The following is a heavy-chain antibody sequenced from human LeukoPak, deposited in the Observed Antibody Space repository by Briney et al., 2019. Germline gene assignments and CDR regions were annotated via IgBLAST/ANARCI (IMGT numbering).Heavy chain of an antibody. V-gene: IGHV1-69*13. J-gene: IGHJ4*02. D-gene: IGHD5-24*01. Sequence: EASVKVSCKASGGTFSSYAISWVRQAPGQGLEWMGGIIPIFGTANYAQKFQGRVTITADESTSTAYMELSSLRSEDTAVYYCARGGDGYNLGYFDYWGQGTLVTVSS. CDR3: ARGGDGYNLGYFDY. CDR1: GGTFSSYA. CDR2: IIPIFGTA.